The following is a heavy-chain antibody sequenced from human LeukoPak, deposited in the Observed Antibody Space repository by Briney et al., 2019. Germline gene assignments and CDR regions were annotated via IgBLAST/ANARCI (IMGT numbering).Heavy chain of an antibody. V-gene: IGHV4-34*01. J-gene: IGHJ4*02. CDR1: GGSFSGYY. D-gene: IGHD3-16*02. Sequence: SETLSLTCAVYGGSFSGYYWSWIRQPPGKGLEWIGSIYYSGSTYYNPSLKSRVTISVDTSKNQFSLKLSSVTAADTAVYYCARTYDYVWGSYRPPFDYWGQGTLVTVSS. CDR3: ARTYDYVWGSYRPPFDY. CDR2: IYYSGST.